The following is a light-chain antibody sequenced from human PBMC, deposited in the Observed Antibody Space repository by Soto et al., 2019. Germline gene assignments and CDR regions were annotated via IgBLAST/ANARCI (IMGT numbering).Light chain of an antibody. Sequence: EIVLTQSPGTLSLSTGERAALSCRASQSVNNDYLAWYHQKPGRAPRLVIYGASKRATGIPDRFSGSGSGTDFTLTISRREPDDFAVYYFQQYGSSPWTFGQGTNVEIK. J-gene: IGKJ1*01. CDR2: GAS. CDR1: QSVNNDY. CDR3: QQYGSSPWT. V-gene: IGKV3-20*01.